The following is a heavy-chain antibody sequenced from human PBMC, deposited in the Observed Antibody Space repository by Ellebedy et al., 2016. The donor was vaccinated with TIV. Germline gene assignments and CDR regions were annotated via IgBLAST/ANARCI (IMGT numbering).Heavy chain of an antibody. J-gene: IGHJ4*02. CDR3: AGDYGAYFDY. D-gene: IGHD4-17*01. CDR2: IYNSGST. CDR1: DNSISSYY. V-gene: IGHV4-59*08. Sequence: MPSETLSLTCTVSDNSISSYYWSWLRQPPGKGLEWIGYIYNSGSTNYNPSLKSRVTISVDMSKNQFSLRLSSVTAADTAVYYCAGDYGAYFDYWGQGTLVTVSS.